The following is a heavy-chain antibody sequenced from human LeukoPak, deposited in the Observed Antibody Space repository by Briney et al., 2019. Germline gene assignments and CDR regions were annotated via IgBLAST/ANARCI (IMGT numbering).Heavy chain of an antibody. Sequence: SQTLSLTCTVSGGSISSGGYYWNWIWQPAGKGLEWIGRIYTSGSTNYNPSLESRVTISVDTSKNQFSLTLNYVTAADTAIYYCARDYSNSWFDSWGPGALVTVSS. CDR2: IYTSGST. CDR1: GGSISSGGYY. D-gene: IGHD4-11*01. J-gene: IGHJ5*01. CDR3: ARDYSNSWFDS. V-gene: IGHV4-61*02.